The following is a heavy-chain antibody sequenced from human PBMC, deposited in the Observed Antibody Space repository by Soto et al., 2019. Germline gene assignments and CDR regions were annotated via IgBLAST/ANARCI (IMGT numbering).Heavy chain of an antibody. CDR2: IYYSGST. Sequence: PSETLSLTCTVSGGSISSYYWSWIRQPPGKGLEWIGYIYYSGSTNYNPSLKSRATISVDTSKNQFSLKLSSVTAADTAVYYCARDRPNWFDPWGQGTLVTVSS. J-gene: IGHJ5*02. CDR1: GGSISSYY. V-gene: IGHV4-59*01. CDR3: ARDRPNWFDP.